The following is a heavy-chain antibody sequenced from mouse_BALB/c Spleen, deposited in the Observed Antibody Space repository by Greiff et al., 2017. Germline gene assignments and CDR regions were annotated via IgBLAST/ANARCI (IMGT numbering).Heavy chain of an antibody. CDR2: INPSNGGT. D-gene: IGHD1-1*01. CDR3: TRGYGSRRGYAMDY. V-gene: IGHV1S81*02. J-gene: IGHJ4*01. Sequence: QVQLKQSGAELVKPGASVKLSCKASGYTFTSYYMYWVKQRPGQGLEWIGEINPSNGGTNFNEKFKSKATLTVDKSSSTAYMQLSSLTSEDSAVYYCTRGYGSRRGYAMDYWGQGTSVTVSS. CDR1: GYTFTSYY.